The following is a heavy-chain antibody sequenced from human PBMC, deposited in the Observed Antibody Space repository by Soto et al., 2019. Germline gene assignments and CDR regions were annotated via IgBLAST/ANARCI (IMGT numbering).Heavy chain of an antibody. V-gene: IGHV1-69*13. CDR2: IIPIFGTA. D-gene: IGHD2-2*01. J-gene: IGHJ3*02. Sequence: ASVKVSCKASGGTFSSYAISWVRQAPGQGLEWMGGIIPIFGTANYAQKFQGRVTITADESTSTAYMELSSLRSEETAVYYGARVREYQLLFRAFDIWGQGTMVTVSS. CDR1: GGTFSSYA. CDR3: ARVREYQLLFRAFDI.